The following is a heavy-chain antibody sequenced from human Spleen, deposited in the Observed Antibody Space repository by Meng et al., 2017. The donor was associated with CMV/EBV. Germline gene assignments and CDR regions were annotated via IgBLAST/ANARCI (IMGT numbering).Heavy chain of an antibody. CDR1: GFYFNRYT. CDR3: TRYDHLLLNDY. V-gene: IGHV3-30*04. D-gene: IGHD2-21*01. J-gene: IGHJ4*02. CDR2: MSYDGTKQ. Sequence: GGSLRLSCATSGFYFNRYTTHWVRQAPGKGLDWVSVMSYDGTKQAYADSVEGRFTVSRDNSKNTLYLQMNSLTAEDTAMYYCTRYDHLLLNDYWGQGTLVTVSS.